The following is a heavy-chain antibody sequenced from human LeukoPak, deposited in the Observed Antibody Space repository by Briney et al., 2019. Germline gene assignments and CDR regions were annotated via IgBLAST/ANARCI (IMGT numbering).Heavy chain of an antibody. CDR3: ARTFGRPAANGAFDI. D-gene: IGHD2-2*01. Sequence: SVKVSCKASGGTFSSYAISWVRQAPGQGLEWMGRIIPIFGTANYAQKFQGRVTITTDESTSTAYMELSSLRSEDTAVYYCARTFGRPAANGAFDIWGQGTMVTVSS. V-gene: IGHV1-69*05. J-gene: IGHJ3*02. CDR1: GGTFSSYA. CDR2: IIPIFGTA.